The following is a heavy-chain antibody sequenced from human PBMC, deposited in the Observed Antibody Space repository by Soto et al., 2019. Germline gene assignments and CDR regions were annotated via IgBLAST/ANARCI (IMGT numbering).Heavy chain of an antibody. Sequence: SETLSLTCTVSGGSISSYYWSWIRQPPGKGLEWIGYIYYSGSTNYNPSLKSRVTISVDTSKNQFSLKLSSVTAADTAVYYCARRRGSGRLDSFDIWGPGTMVTVSS. J-gene: IGHJ3*02. V-gene: IGHV4-59*08. CDR1: GGSISSYY. D-gene: IGHD3-10*01. CDR2: IYYSGST. CDR3: ARRRGSGRLDSFDI.